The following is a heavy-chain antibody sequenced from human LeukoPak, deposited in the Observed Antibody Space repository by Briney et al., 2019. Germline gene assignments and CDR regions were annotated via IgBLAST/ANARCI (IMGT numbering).Heavy chain of an antibody. CDR1: GGSISSYY. J-gene: IGHJ4*02. D-gene: IGHD3-22*01. CDR3: AREGYDSSGYYYKAFDY. Sequence: SETLSLTCTVSGGSISSYYWSWIRQPAGKGLEWIGRIYTSGSTNYNPSLKSRVTMSVDTCKNQFSLKLSSVTAADTAVYYCAREGYDSSGYYYKAFDYWGQGTLVTVSS. V-gene: IGHV4-4*07. CDR2: IYTSGST.